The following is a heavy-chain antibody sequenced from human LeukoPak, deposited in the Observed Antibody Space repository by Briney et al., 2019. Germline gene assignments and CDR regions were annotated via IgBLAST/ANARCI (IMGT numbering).Heavy chain of an antibody. Sequence: PSETLSLTCTVSGGSISSYYWSWIRQPPGKGLGWIGYIYYSGSTNYNPSLKSRVTISVDTSKNQFSLKLSSVTAADTAVYYCARESGSSGYYGMDVWGQGTTVTVSS. D-gene: IGHD1-26*01. CDR1: GGSISSYY. V-gene: IGHV4-59*01. J-gene: IGHJ6*02. CDR2: IYYSGST. CDR3: ARESGSSGYYGMDV.